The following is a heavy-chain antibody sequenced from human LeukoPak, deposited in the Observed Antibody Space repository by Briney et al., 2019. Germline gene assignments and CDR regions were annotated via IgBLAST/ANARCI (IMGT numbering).Heavy chain of an antibody. D-gene: IGHD2-21*02. Sequence: SETLSLTCAVYGGSFSGYYWSWIRQPPGKGLEWIGEINHSGSTNYNPSLKSRVTISVDTSKNQFSLKLSSVTAADTAVYYCARSRAYCGGDCYSKVYYMDVWGKGTTVTISS. CDR2: INHSGST. J-gene: IGHJ6*03. CDR1: GGSFSGYY. CDR3: ARSRAYCGGDCYSKVYYMDV. V-gene: IGHV4-34*01.